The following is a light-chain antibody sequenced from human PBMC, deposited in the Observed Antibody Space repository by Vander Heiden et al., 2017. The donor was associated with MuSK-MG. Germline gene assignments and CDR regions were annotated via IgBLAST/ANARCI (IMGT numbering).Light chain of an antibody. CDR2: LGS. V-gene: IGKV2-28*01. CDR3: KQALQTLIT. Sequence: DIVMSQSPLSLPVTPGEPDSLSCTSSQSLLHSNGYNYLDWYLQKPGQSPQLLIYLGSNRASGVPDRFSGSGSGTDFTLKISRVEAEDVGVYYCKQALQTLITFGQGTQLEIK. J-gene: IGKJ5*01. CDR1: QSLLHSNGYNY.